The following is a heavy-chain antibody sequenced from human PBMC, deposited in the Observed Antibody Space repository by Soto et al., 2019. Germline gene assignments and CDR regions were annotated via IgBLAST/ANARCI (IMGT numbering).Heavy chain of an antibody. V-gene: IGHV4-31*03. D-gene: IGHD3-10*01. CDR1: GGSISSGGYY. CDR2: IYYSGST. Sequence: QVQLQESGPGLVKPSQTLSLTCTVSGGSISSGGYYWSWIRQHPGKGLEWIGDIYYSGSTYYNPSLKRRVTISVDTSKTQFSLKLSSVTAADTAVNYRARASGFGELSLFYYYYGMDVWGQGTTVTVSS. J-gene: IGHJ6*02. CDR3: ARASGFGELSLFYYYYGMDV.